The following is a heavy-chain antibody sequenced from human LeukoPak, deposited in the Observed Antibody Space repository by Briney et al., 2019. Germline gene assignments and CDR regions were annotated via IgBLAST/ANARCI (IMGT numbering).Heavy chain of an antibody. V-gene: IGHV4-34*01. CDR3: ARWGGYDYFDEY. CDR1: GGSFGDCY. D-gene: IGHD5-12*01. Sequence: SETLSLTYAVYGGSFGDCYWTWVRQSPGKGLEWIGEINHSGSTNYNPSLKSRVIISADTSKNQFSLNLNSVTAADTAVYYCARWGGYDYFDEYWGQGTLVTVSS. J-gene: IGHJ4*02. CDR2: INHSGST.